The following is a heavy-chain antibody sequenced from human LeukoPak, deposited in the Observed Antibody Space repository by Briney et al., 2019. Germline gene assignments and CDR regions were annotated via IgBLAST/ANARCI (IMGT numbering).Heavy chain of an antibody. D-gene: IGHD3-10*01. Sequence: GGSLRLSCEASGFTFSDYYMSWIRQAPGKGLEWVSYVSSSGSTIYYGDSVKGRFTISRDNAKNSLYLQMNSLRAEDTAVYYCARGGMVRGVRPYYFDYWGQGTLVTVSS. CDR3: ARGGMVRGVRPYYFDY. J-gene: IGHJ4*02. CDR2: VSSSGSTI. V-gene: IGHV3-11*01. CDR1: GFTFSDYY.